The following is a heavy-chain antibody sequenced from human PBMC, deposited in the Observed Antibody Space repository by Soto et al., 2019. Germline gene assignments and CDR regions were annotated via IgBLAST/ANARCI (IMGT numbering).Heavy chain of an antibody. CDR1: CGSSISGGYY. J-gene: IGHJ6*02. CDR3: ARDRLMATAGTARHYFGLDV. CDR2: IYYSGST. D-gene: IGHD5-18*01. Sequence: AVSVTCTVSCGSSISGGYYWSCVRQSPRRGLEWIGNIYYSGSTYYNPSLKSRLTISVDTSKNQFSLNLSSVTAADTAVYYCARDRLMATAGTARHYFGLDVWGQGTTVTVSS. V-gene: IGHV4-31*03.